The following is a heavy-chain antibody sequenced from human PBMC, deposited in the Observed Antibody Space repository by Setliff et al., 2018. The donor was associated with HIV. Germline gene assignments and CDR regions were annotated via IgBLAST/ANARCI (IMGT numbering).Heavy chain of an antibody. D-gene: IGHD4-17*01. V-gene: IGHV1-69*05. CDR2: TIPIFATG. CDR1: GGTSNRYV. J-gene: IGHJ4*02. CDR3: ATGDSSMTLVTYFDY. Sequence: SVKVSCKASGGTSNRYVISWVRQAPGQGLEWMGGTIPIFATGNFAQKFQGRVTITTDESTSTAYMELSSLRSEDTAVYFCATGDSSMTLVTYFDYWGQGTLVTVSS.